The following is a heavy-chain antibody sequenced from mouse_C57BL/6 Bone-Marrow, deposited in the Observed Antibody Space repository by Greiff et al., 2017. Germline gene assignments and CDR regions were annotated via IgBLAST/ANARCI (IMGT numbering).Heavy chain of an antibody. CDR1: GYSFTDYN. Sequence: EVKLLESGPELVKPGASVKISCKASGYSFTDYNMNWVKQSNGKSLEWIGVINPNYGTTSYNQKFKGKATLTVDQSSSTAYMQLSSLTSEDSAVYYCARGSDYDYAMDYGGQGTSVTVSS. D-gene: IGHD2-4*01. V-gene: IGHV1-39*01. CDR2: INPNYGTT. CDR3: ARGSDYDYAMDY. J-gene: IGHJ4*01.